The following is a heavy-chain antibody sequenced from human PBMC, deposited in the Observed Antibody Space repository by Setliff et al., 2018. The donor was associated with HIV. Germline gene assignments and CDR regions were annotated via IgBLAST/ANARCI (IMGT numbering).Heavy chain of an antibody. D-gene: IGHD2-2*01. CDR3: ARVYCSTRSCVDEWYFDY. J-gene: IGHJ4*02. CDR1: GYTFTSYY. CDR2: INPSGGAA. V-gene: IGHV1-46*01. Sequence: ASVKVSCKASGYTFTSYYMHWVRQAPGQGLEWMGIINPSGGAADFAQRFRDRLAMTTDTSTSTVFLELSSLRSEDTAIYYCARVYCSTRSCVDEWYFDYWGQGTLVTVSS.